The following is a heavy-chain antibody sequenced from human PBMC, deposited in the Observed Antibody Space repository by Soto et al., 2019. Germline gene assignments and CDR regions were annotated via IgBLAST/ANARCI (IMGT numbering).Heavy chain of an antibody. CDR2: INHSGST. V-gene: IGHV4-34*01. D-gene: IGHD3-9*01. Sequence: SETLSLTCAVYGGSFSGYYWSWIRQPPGKGLEWIGEINHSGSTNYNPSLKSRVTISVDTSKNQFSLKLSSVTAADTAVYYCARGWLGLDDYWGQGTLVTVSS. J-gene: IGHJ4*02. CDR1: GGSFSGYY. CDR3: ARGWLGLDDY.